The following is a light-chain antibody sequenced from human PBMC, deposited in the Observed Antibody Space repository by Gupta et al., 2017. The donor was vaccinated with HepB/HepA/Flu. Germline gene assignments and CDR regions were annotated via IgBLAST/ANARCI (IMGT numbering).Light chain of an antibody. J-gene: IGLJ1*01. CDR1: TSNIGAGYD. Sequence: QSVLTQPPSVSGAPGQRVTISCTGSTSNIGAGYDVHWYQQLPGTAPNLLIHRNSNRPSGVPDRFSGSNSGTSASLAITGLQAEDEADYYCQSYDSSLSGLYVFGTGTKVTVL. V-gene: IGLV1-40*01. CDR3: QSYDSSLSGLYV. CDR2: RNS.